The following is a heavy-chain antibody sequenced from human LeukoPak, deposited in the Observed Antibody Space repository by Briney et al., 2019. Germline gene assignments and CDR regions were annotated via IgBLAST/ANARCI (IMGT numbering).Heavy chain of an antibody. CDR3: TRHQRASHYYFDY. CDR1: GFTFSSHS. V-gene: IGHV3-48*01. CDR2: ISDDTYNI. J-gene: IGHJ4*02. Sequence: GGSLRLSCAASGFTFSSHSMSWVRQAPGRGLEWVSFISDDTYNIYYADSVRGRFTVSRDNARDSLYLQLNSLRAEDTAVYYCTRHQRASHYYFDYWGQGTLVTASS.